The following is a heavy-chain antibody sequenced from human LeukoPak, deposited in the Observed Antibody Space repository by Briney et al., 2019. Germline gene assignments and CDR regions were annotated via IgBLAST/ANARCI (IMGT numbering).Heavy chain of an antibody. V-gene: IGHV3-30*07. CDR2: ISYDGGNK. D-gene: IGHD5-18*01. CDR1: GFTFSSYA. J-gene: IGHJ4*02. CDR3: AKSSGYSYGSGYSCDY. Sequence: GRSLRLSCAASGFTFSSYAMHWVRQAPGKGLEWVAVISYDGGNKYYADSVKGRLTISRDNSKNTLYLQMNSLRAEDTAVYFCAKSSGYSYGSGYSCDYWGQGTRVTVSS.